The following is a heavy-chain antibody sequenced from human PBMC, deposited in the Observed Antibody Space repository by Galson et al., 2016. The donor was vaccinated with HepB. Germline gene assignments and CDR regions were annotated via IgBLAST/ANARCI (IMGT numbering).Heavy chain of an antibody. J-gene: IGHJ6*02. V-gene: IGHV1-69*04. CDR2: IIPVLDIA. CDR1: GGTFSNYA. CDR3: ARDRRGGSESYYRRQPYHYYGMDV. Sequence: SVKVSCKASGGTFSNYAINWVRQAPGQGLEWMGRIIPVLDIANYAQKFQGRVTITADKSTSTAYMELSSLRSEDTAMHYCARDRRGGSESYYRRQPYHYYGMDVWGQGTTVTVSS. D-gene: IGHD3-10*01.